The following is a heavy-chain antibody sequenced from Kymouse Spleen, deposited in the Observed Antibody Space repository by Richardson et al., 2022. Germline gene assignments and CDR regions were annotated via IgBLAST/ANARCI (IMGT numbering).Heavy chain of an antibody. D-gene: IGHD1-7*01. CDR1: GFTFDDYA. J-gene: IGHJ6*02. V-gene: IGHV3-9*01. Sequence: EVQLVESGGGLVQPGRSLRLSCAASGFTFDDYAMHWVRQAPGKGLEWVSGISWNSGSIGYADSVKGRFTISRDNAKNSLYLQMNSLRAEDTALYYCAKDIPLRYNWNYDYYYYGMDVWGQGTTVTVSS. CDR3: AKDIPLRYNWNYDYYYYGMDV. CDR2: ISWNSGSI.